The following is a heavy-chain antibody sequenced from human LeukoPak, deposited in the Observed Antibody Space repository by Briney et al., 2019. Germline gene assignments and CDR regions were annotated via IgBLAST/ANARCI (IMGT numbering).Heavy chain of an antibody. J-gene: IGHJ4*02. Sequence: GGSLRLSCAASGFSFSSYALSWVRQAPGRGLEWVSAISDSGGRTYYADFVKGRFTISRDNSENTLFLQMSSLRAEDTATYYCAKHYGSGTYYNYFTYCGQGTLVTVSS. CDR2: ISDSGGRT. D-gene: IGHD3-10*01. CDR1: GFSFSSYA. CDR3: AKHYGSGTYYNYFTY. V-gene: IGHV3-23*01.